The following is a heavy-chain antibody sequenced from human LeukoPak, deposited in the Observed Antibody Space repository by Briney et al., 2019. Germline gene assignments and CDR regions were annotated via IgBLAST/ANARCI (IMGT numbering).Heavy chain of an antibody. J-gene: IGHJ4*02. CDR3: AKGVAVAVRAKFDY. Sequence: GGSLRLSCAASGFTFSSYAMSWVRQAPGKGLEWVSGISWNSGSIGYADSVKGRFAISRDNAKNSLYLQMNSLRAEDTALYYCAKGVAVAVRAKFDYWGQGTLVTVSS. V-gene: IGHV3-9*01. D-gene: IGHD6-19*01. CDR1: GFTFSSYA. CDR2: ISWNSGSI.